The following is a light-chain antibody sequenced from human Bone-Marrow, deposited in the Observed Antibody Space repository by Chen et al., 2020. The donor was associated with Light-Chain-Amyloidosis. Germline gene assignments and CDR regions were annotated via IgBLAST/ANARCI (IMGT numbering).Light chain of an antibody. CDR2: DGS. J-gene: IGLJ3*02. CDR1: SRDGGGYDS. Sequence: QSALPHPRSVSGSPGQSVTISCTGTSRDGGGYDSVSWYQPYPGNAPKLMIYDGSKRPSGVPDRFAASKSGNTASLTISGLQAEDEADYYCCSYAGIYWVFGGGTKLTVL. V-gene: IGLV2-11*01. CDR3: CSYAGIYWV.